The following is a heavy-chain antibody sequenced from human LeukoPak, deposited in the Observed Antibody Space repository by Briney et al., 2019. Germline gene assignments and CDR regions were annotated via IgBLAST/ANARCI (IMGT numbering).Heavy chain of an antibody. D-gene: IGHD3-3*01. CDR2: IKQDGSEK. CDR3: ARVHTIFGVVILNYFDY. V-gene: IGHV3-7*01. Sequence: GGSLRLSCAASGFTFSSYWMSWVRQAPGKGLEWVANIKQDGSEKYYVGSVKGRFTISRDNAKNSLYLQMNSLRAEDTAVYYCARVHTIFGVVILNYFDYWGQGTLVTVSS. J-gene: IGHJ4*02. CDR1: GFTFSSYW.